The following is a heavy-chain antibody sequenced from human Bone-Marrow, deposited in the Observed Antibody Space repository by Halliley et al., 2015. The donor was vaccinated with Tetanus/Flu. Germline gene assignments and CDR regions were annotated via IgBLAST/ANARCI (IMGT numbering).Heavy chain of an antibody. Sequence: ALIWYEGSNIGYADSGEGRFPISRDNSKNTLYLQMNSLRSEDTAVYYCTRAAGVWGSFRYRFDYWGQGSLVTVSS. D-gene: IGHD3-16*02. V-gene: IGHV3-33*01. J-gene: IGHJ4*02. CDR2: IWYEGSNI. CDR3: TRAAGVWGSFRYRFDY.